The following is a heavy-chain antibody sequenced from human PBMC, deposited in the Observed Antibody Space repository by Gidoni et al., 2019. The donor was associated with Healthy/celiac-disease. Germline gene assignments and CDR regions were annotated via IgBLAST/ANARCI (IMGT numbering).Heavy chain of an antibody. CDR3: ARDMYDYVWGSYRYTPVY. D-gene: IGHD3-16*02. Sequence: QVQLVESGGGVVQPGRSLRLSCAASGFTFSSYGMHWVRQAPGKGLEGVAVIWYDGSNKYYADSVKGRFTISRDNSKNTLYLQMNSLRAEDTAVYYCARDMYDYVWGSYRYTPVYWGQGTLVTVSS. CDR2: IWYDGSNK. V-gene: IGHV3-33*01. CDR1: GFTFSSYG. J-gene: IGHJ4*02.